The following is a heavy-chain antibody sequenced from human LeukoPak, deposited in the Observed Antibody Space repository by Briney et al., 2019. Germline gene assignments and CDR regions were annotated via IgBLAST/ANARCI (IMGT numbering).Heavy chain of an antibody. J-gene: IGHJ4*02. CDR1: GYTFTSYD. CDR2: MNPNSGNT. V-gene: IGHV1-8*01. CDR3: ARAMGDYGED. Sequence: GASVKVSCKASGYTFTSYDISWVRQATGQGLEWMEWMNPNSGNTGYAQKFQGRATMTRNTSISTAYMELSSLRSEDTAVYYCARAMGDYGEDWGQGTLVTVSS. D-gene: IGHD4-17*01.